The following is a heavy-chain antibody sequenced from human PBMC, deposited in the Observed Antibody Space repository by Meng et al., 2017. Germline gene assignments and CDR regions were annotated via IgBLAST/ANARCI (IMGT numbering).Heavy chain of an antibody. CDR2: INHSGST. V-gene: IGHV4-34*01. Sequence: GSLRLSCAVYGGSFSGYYWSWIRQPPGKGLEWIGEINHSGSTNYNPSLKSRVTISVDTSKNQFSLKLSSVTAADTAVYYCARNYCGSGSYLWFDPWGQGTLVTVSS. CDR1: GGSFSGYY. CDR3: ARNYCGSGSYLWFDP. D-gene: IGHD3-10*01. J-gene: IGHJ5*02.